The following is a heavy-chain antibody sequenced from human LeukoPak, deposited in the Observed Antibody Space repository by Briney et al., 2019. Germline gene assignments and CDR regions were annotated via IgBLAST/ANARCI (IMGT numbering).Heavy chain of an antibody. Sequence: GGSLRLSCAASGSTFSSYAMSWVRQAPGKGLEWVSAISGSGGSTYYADSVKGRFTISRDNSKNTLYLQMNSLRAEDTAVYYCARDRYYDFWSGYYTDVLGYWGQGTLVTVSS. D-gene: IGHD3-3*01. CDR1: GSTFSSYA. V-gene: IGHV3-23*01. J-gene: IGHJ4*02. CDR2: ISGSGGST. CDR3: ARDRYYDFWSGYYTDVLGY.